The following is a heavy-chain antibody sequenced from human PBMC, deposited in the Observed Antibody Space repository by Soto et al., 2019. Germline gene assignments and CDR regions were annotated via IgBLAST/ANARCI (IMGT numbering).Heavy chain of an antibody. D-gene: IGHD4-17*01. J-gene: IGHJ6*02. Sequence: PSETLSLTCTVSGGSISSYYWSWIRQPPGKGLEWLGYIYYSGSTNYNPSLKSRVTISVDTSKNQFSLKLSSVTAADTAVYYCARGRHGDYAWGLYYYYYGMDVWGQGTTVTVS. V-gene: IGHV4-59*01. CDR3: ARGRHGDYAWGLYYYYYGMDV. CDR1: GGSISSYY. CDR2: IYYSGST.